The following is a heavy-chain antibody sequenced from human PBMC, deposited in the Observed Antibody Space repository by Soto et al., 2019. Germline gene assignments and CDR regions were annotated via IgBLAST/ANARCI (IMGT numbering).Heavy chain of an antibody. D-gene: IGHD1-1*01. J-gene: IGHJ5*02. CDR3: VRDGTKTLRDWFDP. CDR1: GASISGFY. V-gene: IGHV4-4*07. Sequence: SETLSLTCTVSGASISGFYWSWIRKSAGKGLEWIGRIYATGTTDYNPSLKSRVMMSVDTSKKQFSLKLRSVTTADTAVYYCVRDGTKTLRDWFDPWGQGISVTVSS. CDR2: IYATGTT.